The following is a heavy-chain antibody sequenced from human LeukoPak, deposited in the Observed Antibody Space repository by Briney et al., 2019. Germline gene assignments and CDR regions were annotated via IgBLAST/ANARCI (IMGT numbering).Heavy chain of an antibody. V-gene: IGHV4-34*01. CDR3: ARPSPFLVATAIVTTSHRQYSAEVYFDY. CDR2: INHSGST. CDR1: GGSFSGYY. Sequence: SETLSLTCAGYGGSFSGYYWSWIRQPPGKGLEWIGEINHSGSTNYNPSLKSRVTISVDTSKNQFSLKLTSVTAADTAVYHCARPSPFLVATAIVTTSHRQYSAEVYFDYWGQRTLVTVSS. J-gene: IGHJ4*02. D-gene: IGHD5-18*01.